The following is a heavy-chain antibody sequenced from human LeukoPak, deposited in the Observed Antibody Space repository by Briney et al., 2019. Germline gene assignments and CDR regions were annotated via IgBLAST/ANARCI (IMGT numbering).Heavy chain of an antibody. CDR1: GFTFSSYG. CDR2: IWYDGSNK. J-gene: IGHJ4*02. V-gene: IGHV3-33*06. CDR3: AKGNRQPRIAARPGWYYFDY. Sequence: GGSLRLSCAASGFTFSSYGMHWVRQAPGKGLEWVAVIWYDGSNKYYADSVKGRFTISRDNSKNTLYLQMNSLRAEDTAVYYCAKGNRQPRIAARPGWYYFDYWGQGTLVTVSS. D-gene: IGHD6-6*01.